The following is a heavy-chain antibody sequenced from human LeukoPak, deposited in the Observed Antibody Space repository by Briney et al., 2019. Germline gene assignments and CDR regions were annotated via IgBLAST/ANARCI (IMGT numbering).Heavy chain of an antibody. Sequence: EASVKVSCKASGYTFTSYYMHWVRQAPGQGLEWMGIINPSGGSTSYAQKFQGRVTMTRNTSISTAYMELSSLRSEDTAVYYCARDYSSGWPEDYWGQGTLVTVSS. D-gene: IGHD6-19*01. CDR1: GYTFTSYY. J-gene: IGHJ4*02. V-gene: IGHV1-46*01. CDR3: ARDYSSGWPEDY. CDR2: INPSGGST.